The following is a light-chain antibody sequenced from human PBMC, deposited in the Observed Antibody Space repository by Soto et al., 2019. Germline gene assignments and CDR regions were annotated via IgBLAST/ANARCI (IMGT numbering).Light chain of an antibody. Sequence: EIEMTQSPATLSVSSGERATLSCRANQSVSSNLAWYQQKPGQAPRLLIYGASTRATGIPARFSGSGSGTDFTLTISSLQAEDFALYYCHQYDNWPGTFGQGTKVEIK. CDR3: HQYDNWPGT. CDR1: QSVSSN. V-gene: IGKV3-15*01. CDR2: GAS. J-gene: IGKJ1*01.